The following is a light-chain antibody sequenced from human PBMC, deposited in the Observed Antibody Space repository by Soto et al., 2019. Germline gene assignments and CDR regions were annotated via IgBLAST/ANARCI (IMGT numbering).Light chain of an antibody. Sequence: DIQMTQSPSTLSASVGDRVTITCRASQSISSWLAWYQQKPGKAPKLLIYDASSLQSGVPARFSGSGSGTEFTLTISDLQPDDFATYYCQQYTLYLETFGQGTKVDI. CDR2: DAS. J-gene: IGKJ1*01. CDR1: QSISSW. V-gene: IGKV1-5*01. CDR3: QQYTLYLET.